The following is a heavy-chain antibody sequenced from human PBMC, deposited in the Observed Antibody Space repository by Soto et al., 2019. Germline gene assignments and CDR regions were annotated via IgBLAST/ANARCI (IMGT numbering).Heavy chain of an antibody. CDR3: ASRGYCSGGSCLYDY. J-gene: IGHJ4*02. CDR2: IYYSGST. CDR1: GGSISSYY. Sequence: SETLSLTCTVSGGSISSYYWSWIRQPPGKGLEWIGYIYYSGSTNYNPSLKSRVTISVDTSKNQFSLKLSSVTAADTAVYYCASRGYCSGGSCLYDYWGQGTLVTVSS. D-gene: IGHD2-15*01. V-gene: IGHV4-59*08.